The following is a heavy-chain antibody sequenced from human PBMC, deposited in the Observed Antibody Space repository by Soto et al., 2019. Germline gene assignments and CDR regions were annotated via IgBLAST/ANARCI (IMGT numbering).Heavy chain of an antibody. J-gene: IGHJ5*02. CDR1: GYSFTSYW. D-gene: IGHD3-22*01. CDR2: IYPGDSDT. V-gene: IGHV5-51*01. Sequence: GESLKISCKGSGYSFTSYWIGWVRQMPGKGLEWMGIIYPGDSDTRCSPSFQGQVTISADKSISTAYLQWSSLKASDTAMYYCARQGGYYYDSSGYNGCFDPWGQGTLVTVSS. CDR3: ARQGGYYYDSSGYNGCFDP.